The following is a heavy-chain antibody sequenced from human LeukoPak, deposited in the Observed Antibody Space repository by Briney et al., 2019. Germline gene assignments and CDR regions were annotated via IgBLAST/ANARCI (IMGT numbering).Heavy chain of an antibody. CDR2: ISWNSGSI. Sequence: GGSLRLSCAASGFTFDDYAMHWVRQAPGKGLEWVSGISWNSGSIGYADSVKGRFTISRDNAKNSLYLQMNSLRAEDTALYYCAKDIWSGAVGYLSGGYFDYWGQGTLVTVSS. V-gene: IGHV3-9*01. CDR1: GFTFDDYA. D-gene: IGHD2-15*01. J-gene: IGHJ4*02. CDR3: AKDIWSGAVGYLSGGYFDY.